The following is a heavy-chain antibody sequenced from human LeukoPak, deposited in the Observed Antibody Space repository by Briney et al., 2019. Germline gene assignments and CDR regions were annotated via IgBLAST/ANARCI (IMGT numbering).Heavy chain of an antibody. CDR3: TTDASTYCANGVCYTGGNFDY. V-gene: IGHV3-15*01. D-gene: IGHD2-8*01. Sequence: GGSLRLSCAASGFTVTNAWMSWVRQAPGKGLEWVGRIKRKTDGGTTDYAAPVKGRFTISRDDSKNTMYLQINSLTIEDTAVYYCTTDASTYCANGVCYTGGNFDYWGRGTLVTVSS. J-gene: IGHJ4*02. CDR2: IKRKTDGGTT. CDR1: GFTVTNAW.